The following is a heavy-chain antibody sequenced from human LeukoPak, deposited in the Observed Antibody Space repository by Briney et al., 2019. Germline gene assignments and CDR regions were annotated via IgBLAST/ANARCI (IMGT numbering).Heavy chain of an antibody. CDR2: IYYSGST. V-gene: IGHV4-61*05. CDR1: GGSISSSSFY. CDR3: ARYDSSGYYHY. D-gene: IGHD3-22*01. Sequence: SETLSLTCTVSGGSISSSSFYWGWIRQPPGKGLEWIGYIYYSGSTNYNPSLKSRVTISVDTSKNQFSLKLSSVTAADTAVYYCARYDSSGYYHYWGQGTLVTVSS. J-gene: IGHJ4*02.